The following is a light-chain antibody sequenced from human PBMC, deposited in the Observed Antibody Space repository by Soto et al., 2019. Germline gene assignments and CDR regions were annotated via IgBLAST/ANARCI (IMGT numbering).Light chain of an antibody. CDR3: QQSYSAIT. Sequence: IQMTQSPSSLSASIGDRVTIVCRASQSISTYLNWYQQKPGKAPKLLISAASSLQSGVPSRFSGSGSGTDFTLTISSLQPEDFATYYCQQSYSAITFGQGTRLEIK. CDR1: QSISTY. V-gene: IGKV1-39*01. J-gene: IGKJ5*01. CDR2: AAS.